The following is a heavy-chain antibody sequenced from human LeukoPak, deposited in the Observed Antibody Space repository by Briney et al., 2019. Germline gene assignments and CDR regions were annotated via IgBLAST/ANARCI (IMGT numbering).Heavy chain of an antibody. V-gene: IGHV3-21*01. CDR3: ARDSSSSWSNYYYYGMDV. CDR1: GFTFSSYS. CDR2: ISSSSSYI. Sequence: PGGSLRLSCAASGFTFSSYSMNWVPQAPGKGLERFSSISSSSSYIYYADSVKGRFTISRDNAKNSLYLQMNSLRAEDTAVYYCARDSSSSWSNYYYYGMDVWGQGTTVTVSS. J-gene: IGHJ6*02. D-gene: IGHD6-13*01.